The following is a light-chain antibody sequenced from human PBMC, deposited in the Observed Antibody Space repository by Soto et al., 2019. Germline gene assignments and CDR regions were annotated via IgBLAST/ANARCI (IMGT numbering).Light chain of an antibody. Sequence: QSALTHPPSASGSPGQSVTISCTGTSSDVGGYNYVSWYQQHPGKAPKLMIYEVSKRPSGVPDRFSGSKSGNTASLTVSGLQAEDEADYYCSSYAGSNHYVFGTGTKVTVL. V-gene: IGLV2-8*01. CDR3: SSYAGSNHYV. J-gene: IGLJ1*01. CDR2: EVS. CDR1: SSDVGGYNY.